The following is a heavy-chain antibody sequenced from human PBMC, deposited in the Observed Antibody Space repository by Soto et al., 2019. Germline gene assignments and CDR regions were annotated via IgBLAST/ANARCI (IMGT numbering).Heavy chain of an antibody. D-gene: IGHD6-13*01. CDR1: GFTFSSYA. J-gene: IGHJ6*02. V-gene: IGHV3-23*01. CDR3: AKDNIAAAGSYYYYGMDV. CDR2: ISGSGGST. Sequence: GESLKISCAASGFTFSSYAMSWVRQAPGKGLEWVSAISGSGGSTYYADSVKGRFTISRDNSKNTLYLQMNSLRAEDTAVYYCAKDNIAAAGSYYYYGMDVWGQGTTVTVSS.